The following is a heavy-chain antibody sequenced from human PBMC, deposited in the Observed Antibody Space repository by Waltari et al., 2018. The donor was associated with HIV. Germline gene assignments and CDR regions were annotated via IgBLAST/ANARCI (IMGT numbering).Heavy chain of an antibody. Sequence: EVQLVESGGGLIQPGGSLRLSCAASGFTVSSNYMSWVRQAPGKGLEWVPVIYSGGSTYYADSVKGRFTISRDNSKNTLYLQMNSLRAEDTAVYYCARDDYGGNYDAFDIWGQGTMVTVSS. CDR3: ARDDYGGNYDAFDI. J-gene: IGHJ3*02. D-gene: IGHD4-17*01. CDR1: GFTVSSNY. V-gene: IGHV3-53*01. CDR2: IYSGGST.